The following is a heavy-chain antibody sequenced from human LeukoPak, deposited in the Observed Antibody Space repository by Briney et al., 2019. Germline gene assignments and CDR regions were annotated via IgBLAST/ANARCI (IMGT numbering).Heavy chain of an antibody. CDR2: IYYSGST. CDR3: ARVVVTAILQGGIDY. J-gene: IGHJ4*02. D-gene: IGHD2-21*02. V-gene: IGHV4-39*01. Sequence: PSETLSLTCTVSGGSISNSGYFWGWIRQPPGKGLEWIGNIYYSGSTYYNPSLKSRVTISVDTSKNQFSLKLSSVTAADTAVYYCARVVVTAILQGGIDYWGQGTLVTVSS. CDR1: GGSISNSGYF.